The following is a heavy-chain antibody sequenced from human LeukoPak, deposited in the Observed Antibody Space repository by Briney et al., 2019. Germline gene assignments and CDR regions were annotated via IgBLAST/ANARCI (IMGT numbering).Heavy chain of an antibody. J-gene: IGHJ4*02. D-gene: IGHD3-22*01. CDR1: GFTFSSYW. CDR3: ARVGGYYDSSGYPWDY. Sequence: PGGSLRLSCAASGFTFSSYWMSWVRQAPGKGLEWVANIKQDGSEKYYVDSVKGRFTISRDNAKNSLYLQMNSLRAEDTAVYYCARVGGYYDSSGYPWDYWGQGILVTVSS. CDR2: IKQDGSEK. V-gene: IGHV3-7*01.